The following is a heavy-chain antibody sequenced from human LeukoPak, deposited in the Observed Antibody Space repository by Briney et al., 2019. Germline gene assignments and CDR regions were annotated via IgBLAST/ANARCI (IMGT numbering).Heavy chain of an antibody. CDR1: GASISSSTYY. Sequence: SSETLSLTCTVSGASISSSTYYWGWIRQSPGKGLEWIGSIYYTGTTYYNPSLKSRVTISVDTSKNQFSLRLRSVTAADTAVYYCARTYYDFWSGYSEDAFDIWGQGTMVTVSS. V-gene: IGHV4-39*07. J-gene: IGHJ3*02. D-gene: IGHD3-3*01. CDR2: IYYTGTT. CDR3: ARTYYDFWSGYSEDAFDI.